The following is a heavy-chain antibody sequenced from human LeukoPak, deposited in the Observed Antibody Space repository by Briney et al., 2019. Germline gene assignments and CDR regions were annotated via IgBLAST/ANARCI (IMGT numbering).Heavy chain of an antibody. D-gene: IGHD3-16*02. V-gene: IGHV3-48*03. J-gene: IGHJ4*02. CDR1: GFTFSSYV. Sequence: GGSLRLSCAASGFTFSSYVMNWVRQAPGKGLEWVSYISSSGSTIYYADSVKGRFTISRDNAKNSLYLQMNSLRAEDTAVYYCARDGGGISTYADYWGQGTLVTVSS. CDR3: ARDGGGISTYADY. CDR2: ISSSGSTI.